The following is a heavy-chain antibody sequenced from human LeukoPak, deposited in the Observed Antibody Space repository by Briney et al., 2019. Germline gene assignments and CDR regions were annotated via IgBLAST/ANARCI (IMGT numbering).Heavy chain of an antibody. CDR2: ISGGGYST. J-gene: IGHJ3*02. CDR1: GFTFSSYA. V-gene: IGHV3-23*01. Sequence: PGGSLRLSCAASGFTFSSYAMSWVRQAPGKGLEWVSGISGGGYSTYYADSVKGRFTISRDNSKNTLYLQMNSLRAEDTAVYYCANIGQQLVRETMGAFDIWGQGTMVTVSS. CDR3: ANIGQQLVRETMGAFDI. D-gene: IGHD6-13*01.